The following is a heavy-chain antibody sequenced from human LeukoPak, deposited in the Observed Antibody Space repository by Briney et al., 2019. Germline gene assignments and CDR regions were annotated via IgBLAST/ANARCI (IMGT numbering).Heavy chain of an antibody. D-gene: IGHD3-22*01. Sequence: PSETLSLTCTVSGGSISSSNYYWGWIRQPPGKGLEWIGSIYYSGSTYYNPSLKSRVTISVDTSKNQFSLKLSSVTAADTAVYYCARYAYYDSSGYYPPRAFDIWAKGQWSPSLQ. CDR1: GGSISSSNYY. J-gene: IGHJ3*02. V-gene: IGHV4-39*07. CDR3: ARYAYYDSSGYYPPRAFDI. CDR2: IYYSGST.